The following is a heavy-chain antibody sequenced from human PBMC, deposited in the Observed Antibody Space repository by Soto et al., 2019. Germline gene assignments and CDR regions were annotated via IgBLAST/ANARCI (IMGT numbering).Heavy chain of an antibody. CDR1: GYTFTSYG. J-gene: IGHJ5*02. CDR2: ISAYNGNT. CDR3: ARGSLRPSWGNWFDP. V-gene: IGHV1-18*01. D-gene: IGHD4-17*01. Sequence: ASVKVSCKASGYTFTSYGISWVRQAPGQGLEWMGWISAYNGNTNYAQKLQGRVTMTTDTSTSTAYMELRSLRSEDTAVYYCARGSLRPSWGNWFDPWGQGTLVTVSS.